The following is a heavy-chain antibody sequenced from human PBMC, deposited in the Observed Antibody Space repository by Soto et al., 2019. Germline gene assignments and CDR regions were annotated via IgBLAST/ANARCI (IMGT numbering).Heavy chain of an antibody. J-gene: IGHJ5*02. Sequence: QVQLVQSGAEVKKPGASVKVSCKASGYTFTSYGISWVRQAPGQGLEWMGWISAYNGNTNYAQKLQGRVTMTTDTSTSTAYMELRSLRSDDTAVYSCARQIVKMSAAAGTCGFDPWGQGTLVTVSS. CDR1: GYTFTSYG. V-gene: IGHV1-18*04. D-gene: IGHD6-13*01. CDR2: ISAYNGNT. CDR3: ARQIVKMSAAAGTCGFDP.